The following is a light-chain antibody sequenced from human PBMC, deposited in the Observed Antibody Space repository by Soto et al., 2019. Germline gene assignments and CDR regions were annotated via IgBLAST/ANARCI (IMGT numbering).Light chain of an antibody. CDR1: QSVSSSY. Sequence: EIVLTQSPGTLSLSPGERATLSCRASQSVSSSYLAWYQQKPGQAPRLLIYGAFTRATGIPARFSGTGSGTEFTLTITSLQSEDFAVYYCQQYNSWPPEAFGQGTRLEIK. CDR3: QQYNSWPPEA. V-gene: IGKV3-15*01. J-gene: IGKJ5*01. CDR2: GAF.